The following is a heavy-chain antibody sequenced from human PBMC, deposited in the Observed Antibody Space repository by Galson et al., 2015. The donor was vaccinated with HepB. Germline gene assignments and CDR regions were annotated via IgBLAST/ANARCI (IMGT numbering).Heavy chain of an antibody. J-gene: IGHJ6*02. CDR3: ARDLHSYELLDGMDV. D-gene: IGHD5-18*01. CDR1: GFTFSSYA. CDR2: IPYDGSNK. V-gene: IGHV3-30-3*01. Sequence: SLRLSCAASGFTFSSYAMHWVRQAPGKGLEWVAVIPYDGSNKYYADSVKGRFTISRDNSKNTLYLQMNSLRAEDTAVYYCARDLHSYELLDGMDVWGQGTTVTVSS.